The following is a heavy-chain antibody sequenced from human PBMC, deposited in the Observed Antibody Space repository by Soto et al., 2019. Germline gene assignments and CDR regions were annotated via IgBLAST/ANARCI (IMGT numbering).Heavy chain of an antibody. D-gene: IGHD4-17*01. V-gene: IGHV3-23*01. CDR2: ISGSGGST. CDR3: AKGPLLATVTTNDGMDV. J-gene: IGHJ6*02. CDR1: GFTFSSYA. Sequence: GGSLRLSCAASGFTFSSYAMSWVRQAPGKGLEWVSAISGSGGSTYYADSVKGRFTISRDNSKNTLYLQMNSLRAEDTAVYYCAKGPLLATVTTNDGMDVWGQRTTVTVSS.